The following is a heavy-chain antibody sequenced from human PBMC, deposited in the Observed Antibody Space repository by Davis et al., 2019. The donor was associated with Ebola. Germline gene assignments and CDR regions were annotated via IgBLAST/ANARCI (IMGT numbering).Heavy chain of an antibody. CDR2: IIPMFATA. CDR1: GGSFSSYA. J-gene: IGHJ3*02. V-gene: IGHV1-69*06. Sequence: SVKVSCKSSGGSFSSYAISWVRQAPGQGLEWMGGIIPMFATASYAQKFQGRVTITADKSTSTAYMEVSSLRSEDTALYYCTTTAGADTGANVVDMWGQGTMITVSS. D-gene: IGHD2-8*02. CDR3: TTTAGADTGANVVDM.